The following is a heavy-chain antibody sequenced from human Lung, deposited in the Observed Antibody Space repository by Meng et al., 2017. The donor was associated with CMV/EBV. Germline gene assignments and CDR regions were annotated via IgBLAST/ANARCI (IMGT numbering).Heavy chain of an antibody. CDR3: ARTGCSSSSCYDY. V-gene: IGHV1-3*01. CDR1: GYSFTTYA. Sequence: VQVVQAVGEVKKPGASVKVSCKASGYSFTTYAMHWVRQATGQRLEWMGWINAGNGNTKYSEKFQSRVTITRDTAASTAYMELSSLRSEDTAVYYCARTGCSSSSCYDYWGQGTLVTVSS. CDR2: INAGNGNT. J-gene: IGHJ4*02. D-gene: IGHD2-2*01.